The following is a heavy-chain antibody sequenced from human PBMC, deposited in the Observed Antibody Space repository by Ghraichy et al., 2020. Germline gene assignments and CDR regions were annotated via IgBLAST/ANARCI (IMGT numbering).Heavy chain of an antibody. V-gene: IGHV3-30*18. Sequence: GGSLRLSCAASGFTFSSYGMHWVRQAPGKGLEWVAVISYDGSNKYYADSVKGRFTISRDNSKNTLYLQMNSLRAEDTAVYYCAKDQKRSLVYATHRYYYGMDVWGQGTTVTVSS. D-gene: IGHD2-8*01. CDR2: ISYDGSNK. J-gene: IGHJ6*02. CDR1: GFTFSSYG. CDR3: AKDQKRSLVYATHRYYYGMDV.